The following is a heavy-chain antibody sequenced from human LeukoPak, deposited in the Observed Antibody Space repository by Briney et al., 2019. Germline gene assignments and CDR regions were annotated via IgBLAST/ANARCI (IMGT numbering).Heavy chain of an antibody. CDR2: ISSSSSYI. J-gene: IGHJ4*02. CDR3: AREGNDYGDYIDYFDY. D-gene: IGHD4-17*01. V-gene: IGHV3-21*01. Sequence: GGSLRLSCAASGFTFSSYSMNWVRQAPGKGLEWVSSISSSSSYIYYADSVKGRFTISRDNAKNSLYLQMNSLRAEDTAVYYCAREGNDYGDYIDYFDYWGQGTLVTVSS. CDR1: GFTFSSYS.